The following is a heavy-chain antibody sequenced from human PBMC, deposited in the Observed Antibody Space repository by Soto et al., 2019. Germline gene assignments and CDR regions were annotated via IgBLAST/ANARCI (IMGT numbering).Heavy chain of an antibody. CDR2: IYYRGNT. CDR3: ARVSGIYYYGMDV. D-gene: IGHD3-10*01. J-gene: IGHJ6*02. Sequence: PSETLSLTCTVSGGSISSSSYYWGWIRQPPGKGLGWTGSIYYRGNTYYNPSLKSRVTISVDTSKNQFSLKLSSVTAADTAVYYCARVSGIYYYGMDVWGQGTTVT. CDR1: GGSISSSSYY. V-gene: IGHV4-39*01.